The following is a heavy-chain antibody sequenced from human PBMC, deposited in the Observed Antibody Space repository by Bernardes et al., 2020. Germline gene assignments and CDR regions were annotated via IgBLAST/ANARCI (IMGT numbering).Heavy chain of an antibody. J-gene: IGHJ4*02. CDR2: ITGGGGNT. CDR3: AKDHATSAAIPQTDY. D-gene: IGHD2-2*02. Sequence: GGSLRVSCAASGFTFTNYAMTWVRPAPGKGLEWVSSITGGGGNTFYADSVKGRFTISRDNSKNTLYLQMNSLTAEDTAVYYCAKDHATSAAIPQTDYWGQGTLVTVSS. V-gene: IGHV3-23*01. CDR1: GFTFTNYA.